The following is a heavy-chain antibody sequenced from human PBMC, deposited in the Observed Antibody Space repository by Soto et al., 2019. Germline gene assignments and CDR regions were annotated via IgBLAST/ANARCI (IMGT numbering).Heavy chain of an antibody. CDR3: ARDVSDGYVSSGGGS. J-gene: IGHJ1*01. Sequence: QVQLVESGGGVVQPGKSLRLSCAASGFTFNRFAMHWVRQAPGKGLEWVALISHDGTNKIYADSVRGRFTVSRDNPKNTMNMKKDSRRHGGMGLYDWARDVSDGYVSSGGGSWGQGAMVSVSS. CDR2: ISHDGTNK. D-gene: IGHD6-19*01. CDR1: GFTFNRFA. V-gene: IGHV3-30*04.